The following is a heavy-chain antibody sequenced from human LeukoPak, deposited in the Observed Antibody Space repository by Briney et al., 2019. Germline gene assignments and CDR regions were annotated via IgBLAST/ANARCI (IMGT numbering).Heavy chain of an antibody. V-gene: IGHV3-7*01. Sequence: GGSLRLSCAASGFTFSSYWMSWVRQAPGKGLEWVANVKQDGSEKYYVDSVKGRFPISRYNAKNSLYLQMNSLRAEDTAVYYCATGLYSSSWSVDYWGQGTLVTVSS. CDR2: VKQDGSEK. J-gene: IGHJ4*02. CDR1: GFTFSSYW. CDR3: ATGLYSSSWSVDY. D-gene: IGHD6-13*01.